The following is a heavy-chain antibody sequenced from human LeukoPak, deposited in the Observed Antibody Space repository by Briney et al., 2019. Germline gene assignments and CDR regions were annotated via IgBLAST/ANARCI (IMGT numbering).Heavy chain of an antibody. Sequence: GGSLRLSCAASGFTFSSYGMHWVRQAPGKGLEWVAVIWYDGSNKYYADSVKGRFTISRDNSKNTLYLQMNSLRAEDRAVYYCARGDYDFWSAPDYWGQGTLVTVSS. J-gene: IGHJ4*02. CDR2: IWYDGSNK. CDR1: GFTFSSYG. V-gene: IGHV3-33*01. CDR3: ARGDYDFWSAPDY. D-gene: IGHD3-3*01.